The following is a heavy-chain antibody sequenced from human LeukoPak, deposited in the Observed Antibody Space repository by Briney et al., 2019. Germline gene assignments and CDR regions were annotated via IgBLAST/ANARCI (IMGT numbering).Heavy chain of an antibody. CDR2: ISSSSSYI. V-gene: IGHV3-21*01. CDR1: GFTFSSYG. CDR3: ASGSSSWYPYFQH. D-gene: IGHD6-13*01. J-gene: IGHJ1*01. Sequence: KAGGSLRLSCAASGFTFSSYGMHWVRQAPGKGLEWVASISSSSSYIYYADSVKGRFTISRYNAKNSLYLQMNSLRAEDTAVYYCASGSSSWYPYFQHWGQGTLVTVSS.